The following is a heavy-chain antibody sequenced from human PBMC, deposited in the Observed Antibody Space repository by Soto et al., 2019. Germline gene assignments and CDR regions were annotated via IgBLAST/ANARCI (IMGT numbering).Heavy chain of an antibody. CDR2: IYKSATT. V-gene: IGHV4-31*01. CDR3: ARDAAP. Sequence: QVQLQESGPGLVKPSQTLSLTCTVSGGPISTGGYYWNWIRQHPGKGLEWIGYIYKSATTYYNPSRESAVTISVDTSKNQSSLKLGSVTVADTAVYYCARDAAPWGQGALVTVSS. CDR1: GGPISTGGYY. J-gene: IGHJ5*02.